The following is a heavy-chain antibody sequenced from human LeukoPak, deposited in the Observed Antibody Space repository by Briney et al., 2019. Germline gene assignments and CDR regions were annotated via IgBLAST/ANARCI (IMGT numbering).Heavy chain of an antibody. CDR2: ISSNGGST. CDR3: AKDQVSSGSYLGDDY. J-gene: IGHJ4*02. CDR1: GFTFSSYA. V-gene: IGHV3-64*01. Sequence: GGSLRLSCAASGFTFSSYAMHWVRQAPGKGLEYVSAISSNGGSTNYENSVKGRFTISRDNSKNTLYLQMNSLRAEDTAVYYCAKDQVSSGSYLGDDYWGQGTLVTVSS. D-gene: IGHD3-10*01.